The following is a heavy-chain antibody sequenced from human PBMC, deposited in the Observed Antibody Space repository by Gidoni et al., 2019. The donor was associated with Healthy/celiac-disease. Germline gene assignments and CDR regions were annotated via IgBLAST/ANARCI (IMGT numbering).Heavy chain of an antibody. CDR1: GFTSSNAW. D-gene: IGHD4-17*01. CDR2: IKSKTDGGTT. J-gene: IGHJ4*02. CDR3: TTDDYGDYWVD. Sequence: VQLVESGGGVVRPGGALRLSCAASGFTSSNAWMSWVRQAPGKGLGWVGRIKSKTDGGTTDYAAPVKGRFTISRDDSKNTLYLQMNSLKTEDTAVYYCTTDDYGDYWVDWGQGTLVTVSS. V-gene: IGHV3-15*01.